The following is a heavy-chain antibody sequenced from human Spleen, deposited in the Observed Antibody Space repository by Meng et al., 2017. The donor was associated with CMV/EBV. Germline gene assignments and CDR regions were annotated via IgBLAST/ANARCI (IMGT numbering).Heavy chain of an antibody. CDR1: GGSIGSYY. CDR3: ARADTAMPNRHYYYGMDV. D-gene: IGHD5-18*01. V-gene: IGHV4-59*08. Sequence: ETLSLTCTVSGGSIGSYYWSWIRQPPGKGLEWIGYIYYSGSTNYNPSLKSRVTISVDTSKNQFSLKLSSVTAADTAVYYCARADTAMPNRHYYYGMDVWGQGTTVTVS. CDR2: IYYSGST. J-gene: IGHJ6*02.